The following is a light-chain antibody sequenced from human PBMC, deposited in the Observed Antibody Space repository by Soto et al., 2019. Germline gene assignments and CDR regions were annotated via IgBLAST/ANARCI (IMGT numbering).Light chain of an antibody. J-gene: IGKJ4*01. CDR3: QQLYSFPLT. V-gene: IGKV1-9*01. Sequence: QSPSFLSASIGDRVTITCRASQDFSNFLAWYQQKPGRAPKLLMYDASTLQSGVPSRFSGSGSGTEFTLTISSLQPEDFATYYCQQLYSFPLTFGGGTKVDIK. CDR2: DAS. CDR1: QDFSNF.